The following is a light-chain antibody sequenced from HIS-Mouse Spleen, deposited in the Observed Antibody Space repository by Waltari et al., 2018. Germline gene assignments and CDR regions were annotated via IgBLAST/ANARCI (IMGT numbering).Light chain of an antibody. Sequence: QSALTQPASVSGPPGQSITIPCTGTSSDVGSYNLVAWYQQHPGKAPKLMIYEGSKRPSGVSNRFSGSKSGNTASLTISGLQAEDEADYYCCSYAGSSTFEVFGGGTKLTVL. CDR2: EGS. CDR1: SSDVGSYNL. V-gene: IGLV2-23*03. J-gene: IGLJ2*01. CDR3: CSYAGSSTFEV.